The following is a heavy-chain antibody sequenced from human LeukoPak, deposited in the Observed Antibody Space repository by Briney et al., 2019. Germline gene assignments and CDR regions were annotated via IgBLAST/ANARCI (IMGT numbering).Heavy chain of an antibody. CDR2: IFYSGST. CDR1: GGSISSSSYF. D-gene: IGHD4-17*01. CDR3: ARQMNTVTADY. J-gene: IGHJ4*02. V-gene: IGHV4-39*01. Sequence: SETLSLTCTVSGGSISSSSYFWGWIRQPPGKGLEWIGSIFYSGSTYYNPSLNSRVTLSIDTSKNQFSLRLSSVTAADTAVYYCARQMNTVTADYWGQGTLVTVSS.